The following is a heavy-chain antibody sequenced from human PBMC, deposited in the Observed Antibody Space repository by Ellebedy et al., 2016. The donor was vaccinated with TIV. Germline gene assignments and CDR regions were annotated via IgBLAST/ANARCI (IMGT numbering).Heavy chain of an antibody. D-gene: IGHD2-21*01. J-gene: IGHJ6*02. Sequence: AASVKVSCKVSGGTFSSYGISWVRQAPGQGLEWIGGIIPILDTANYARKFQGRVTVTADKSTSTAYMELTSLRFEDTAVYFCGRASQDAMDVWGQGTTVTVSS. V-gene: IGHV1-69*10. CDR1: GGTFSSYG. CDR2: IIPILDTA. CDR3: GRASQDAMDV.